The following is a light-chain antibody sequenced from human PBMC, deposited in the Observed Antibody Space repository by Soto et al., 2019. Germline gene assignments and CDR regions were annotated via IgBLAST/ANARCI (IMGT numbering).Light chain of an antibody. CDR1: NSDVGDYNY. J-gene: IGLJ2*01. CDR3: SSYTSSSTGV. V-gene: IGLV2-14*01. Sequence: QSALTQPASVSGSPGQSITISCTGTNSDVGDYNYVSWYQQHPGKAPKLMIYEVSNRPAGVSNRFSGSKSGNTASLTISGLQAEDEAYYYCSSYTSSSTGVFGGGTKLTVL. CDR2: EVS.